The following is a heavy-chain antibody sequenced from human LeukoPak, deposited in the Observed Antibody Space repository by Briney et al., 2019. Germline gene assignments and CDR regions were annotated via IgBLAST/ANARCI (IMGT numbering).Heavy chain of an antibody. Sequence: SETLSFTCTVSGGSISSYYWSWIRQPPGKGLEWIGYIYYSGSTNYNPSLKSRVTISVDTSKNQFSLKLSSVTAADTAVYYCASFRGWGDYWGQGTLVTVSS. J-gene: IGHJ4*02. CDR1: GGSISSYY. D-gene: IGHD3-16*01. V-gene: IGHV4-59*01. CDR3: ASFRGWGDY. CDR2: IYYSGST.